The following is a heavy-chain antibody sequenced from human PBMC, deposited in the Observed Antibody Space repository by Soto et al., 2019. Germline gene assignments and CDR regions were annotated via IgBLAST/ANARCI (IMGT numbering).Heavy chain of an antibody. CDR2: ISSSSSYI. Sequence: EVQLVESGGGLVKPGGSLRLSCAASGFTFSSYSMNWVRQAPGKGLEWVSSISSSSSYIYYADSVKGRFTISRDNAKHSLYLQMNSLRAEDTSGYYCARGRAASSSHYVDYGGQGTLATVSS. V-gene: IGHV3-21*01. CDR1: GFTFSSYS. CDR3: ARGRAASSSHYVDY. D-gene: IGHD2-15*01. J-gene: IGHJ4*02.